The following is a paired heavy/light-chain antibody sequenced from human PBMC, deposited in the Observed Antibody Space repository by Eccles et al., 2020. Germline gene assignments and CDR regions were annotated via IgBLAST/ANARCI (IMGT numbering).Heavy chain of an antibody. CDR2: ISGSGGST. CDR3: AKVDTYYYGSGSYDPFWDY. J-gene: IGHJ4*02. CDR1: GFTFSSYA. V-gene: IGHV3-23*01. Sequence: EVQLLESGGGLVQPGGSLRLSCAASGFTFSSYAMSWVRQAPGKGLEWVSAISGSGGSTYYADSVKGRFTISRDNSKNTLYLQMNSLRAEDTAVYYCAKVDTYYYGSGSYDPFWDYWGQGTLVTVSS. D-gene: IGHD3-10*01.
Light chain of an antibody. J-gene: IGLJ2*01. Sequence: QSVLTQPPSASGTPGQRVTISCSGSSSNIGSNTVNWYQQLPGTAPKLLIYSNNQRPSGVPDRFSGSKSGTSASLAISGLQSEDEADYYCAAWDDSLNVVVFGGGTKLTVL. CDR2: SNN. CDR3: AAWDDSLNVVV. V-gene: IGLV1-44*01. CDR1: SSNIGSNT.